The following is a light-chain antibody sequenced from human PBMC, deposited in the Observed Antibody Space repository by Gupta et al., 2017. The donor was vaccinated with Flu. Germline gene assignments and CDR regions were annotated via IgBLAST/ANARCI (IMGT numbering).Light chain of an antibody. CDR1: SLRSYY. J-gene: IGLJ2*01. Sequence: SSELTQDPAVSVALGQTVRITCRGDSLRSYYASWYQQKPGQAPVLVIYGKNNRPSGIPDRFSGSSSGNTASLTIPGAQAEDEADYYCNSRDSSGNHHVVFGGGTKLTVL. V-gene: IGLV3-19*01. CDR2: GKN. CDR3: NSRDSSGNHHVV.